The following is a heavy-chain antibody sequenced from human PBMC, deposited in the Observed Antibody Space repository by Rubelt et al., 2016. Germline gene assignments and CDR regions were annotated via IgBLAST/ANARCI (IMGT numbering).Heavy chain of an antibody. CDR3: ARRSGYGDYLDY. J-gene: IGHJ4*02. Sequence: QITLKESGPTLVKPTQTLTLTCTFSGFSLPTSGLGVGWIRQPPGKALEWVDLISWGDDIRYSPSLHKRLTTTKNTSENQVVLTMTDMDPVDTGTYDCARRSGYGDYLDYWGQGTLVTVSS. D-gene: IGHD5-12*01. CDR2: ISWGDDI. V-gene: IGHV2-5*02. CDR1: GFSLPTSGLG.